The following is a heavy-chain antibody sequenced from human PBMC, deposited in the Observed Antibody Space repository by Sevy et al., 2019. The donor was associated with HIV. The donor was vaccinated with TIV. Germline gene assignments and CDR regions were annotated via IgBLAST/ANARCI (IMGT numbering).Heavy chain of an antibody. Sequence: SETLSLTCTVSGGSISSGDYYWSWIRQPPGKGLQWLWYIYSSGGTYYNPFLNSRVSMSVDTSKNQFALKLSSVTAADTAVYYSASKRGYSSGPFDYWGQGTLVTVSS. V-gene: IGHV4-30-4*01. J-gene: IGHJ4*02. CDR3: ASKRGYSSGPFDY. CDR2: IYSSGGT. D-gene: IGHD5-18*01. CDR1: GGSISSGDYY.